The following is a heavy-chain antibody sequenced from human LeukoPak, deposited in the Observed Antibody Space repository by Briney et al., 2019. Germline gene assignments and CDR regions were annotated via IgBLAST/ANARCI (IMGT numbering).Heavy chain of an antibody. CDR1: EFTFSNYW. CDR2: IHDDGSVK. D-gene: IGHD2-15*01. J-gene: IGHJ4*02. Sequence: GGSLTLSCEAFEFTFSNYWMSWVRQAPGKGLEWVANIHDDGSVKNYADSVKGRFTISRDNARNSVFLQMNSLRAEDTAVYYCARDTTGYCSGGSCYNPYYFDYWGQGTLVTVSS. CDR3: ARDTTGYCSGGSCYNPYYFDY. V-gene: IGHV3-7*01.